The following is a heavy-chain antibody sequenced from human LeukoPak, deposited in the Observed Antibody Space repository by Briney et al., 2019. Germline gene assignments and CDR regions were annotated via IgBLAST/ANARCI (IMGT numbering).Heavy chain of an antibody. CDR3: ARRGTMVRGVKLDY. J-gene: IGHJ4*02. CDR2: IYYSGST. Sequence: SETLSLTCTVSGGSISSSSYYWGWIRQPPGKGLEWIGSIYYSGSTYYNPSLKSRVTISVDTSKNQFSLKLSSVTAADTAVYYCARRGTMVRGVKLDYWGQGTLVTVSS. D-gene: IGHD3-10*01. V-gene: IGHV4-39*07. CDR1: GGSISSSSYY.